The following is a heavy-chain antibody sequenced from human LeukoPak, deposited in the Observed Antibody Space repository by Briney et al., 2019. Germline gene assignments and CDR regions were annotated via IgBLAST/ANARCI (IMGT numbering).Heavy chain of an antibody. D-gene: IGHD6-19*01. CDR2: IRFGGSNK. V-gene: IGHV3-30*02. J-gene: IGHJ4*02. Sequence: GGSLRLSCAASGFTFSTSGMHWVRQAPGKGLEWVAFIRFGGSNKYYADSVKGRFTISGDNSKNALYLQMNSLRAEDTAVYYCAIHRGYTSSFDYWGQGTLVTVSS. CDR1: GFTFSTSG. CDR3: AIHRGYTSSFDY.